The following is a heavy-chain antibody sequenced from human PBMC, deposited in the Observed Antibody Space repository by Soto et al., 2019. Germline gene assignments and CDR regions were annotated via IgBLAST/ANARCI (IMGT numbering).Heavy chain of an antibody. D-gene: IGHD1-26*01. J-gene: IGHJ4*01. CDR2: IKNKAEGGTT. CDR1: GFTFNHAW. V-gene: IGHV3-15*05. CDR3: TTYSGTSLDF. Sequence: PGGSLRLSCAASGFTFNHAWMTWVRQAPGKGLECVGRIKNKAEGGTTEYTAPVKGRFTISRDDSKNTLYLQMNSLKTEDTAVYYCTTYSGTSLDFWSQGTLVTVSS.